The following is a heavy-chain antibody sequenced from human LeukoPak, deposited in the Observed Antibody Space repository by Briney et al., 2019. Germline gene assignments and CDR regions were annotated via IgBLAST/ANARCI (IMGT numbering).Heavy chain of an antibody. D-gene: IGHD3-10*01. CDR3: AREFPPPSMVRGVITEGLYYYYMDV. CDR1: GGSISSGSYY. Sequence: PSETLSLTCTVSGGSISSGSYYWSWIRQPAGKGLEWIGRIYTSGSTNYNPSLKSRVTISVDTSKNQFSLKLSSVTAADTAVYYCAREFPPPSMVRGVITEGLYYYYMDVWGKGTTVTVSS. V-gene: IGHV4-61*02. J-gene: IGHJ6*03. CDR2: IYTSGST.